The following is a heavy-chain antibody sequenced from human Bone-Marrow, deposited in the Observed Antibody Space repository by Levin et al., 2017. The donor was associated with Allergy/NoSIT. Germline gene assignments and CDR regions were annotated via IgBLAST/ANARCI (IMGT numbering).Heavy chain of an antibody. V-gene: IGHV3-30*18. CDR3: AKAHGSLGGGFDI. CDR2: ISDSGSNK. Sequence: GESLKISCEASGFTFSFYGIHWVRQAPGKGLDWVAVISDSGSNKYYADSVKGRFTISRDNSKNTLYLQMNILRAEDTAVYYCAKAHGSLGGGFDIWGQGTMVTVSS. CDR1: GFTFSFYG. D-gene: IGHD2-15*01. J-gene: IGHJ3*02.